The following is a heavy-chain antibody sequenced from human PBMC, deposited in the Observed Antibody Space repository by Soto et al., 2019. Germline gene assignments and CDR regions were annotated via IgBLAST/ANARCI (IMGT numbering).Heavy chain of an antibody. CDR1: GYTFTNFY. V-gene: IGHV1-18*01. Sequence: QVQLVQSGNEVKKPGASVKVSCKASGYTFTNFYITWVRQAPGQGLEWLGWINTFNYATNYAQKLQGRVTLTTDTSTTTVFMELRSLKSDDTAVYFCARDIASVALRGVSPGYYYMDVLGKGTTVIVSS. J-gene: IGHJ6*03. D-gene: IGHD3-10*01. CDR3: ARDIASVALRGVSPGYYYMDV. CDR2: INTFNYAT.